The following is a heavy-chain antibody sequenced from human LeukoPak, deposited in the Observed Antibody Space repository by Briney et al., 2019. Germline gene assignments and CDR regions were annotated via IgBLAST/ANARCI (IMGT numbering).Heavy chain of an antibody. V-gene: IGHV4-39*07. Sequence: SETLSLTCTVSGGSISSSSYYWGWIRQPPGKGLEWIGSIYYSGSTYYNPSLKSRVTISVDTSKNQFSLKLSSVTAADTDVYYCAGPQLSVYYFDYWGQGTLVTVSS. D-gene: IGHD1-1*01. CDR1: GGSISSSSYY. CDR3: AGPQLSVYYFDY. CDR2: IYYSGST. J-gene: IGHJ4*02.